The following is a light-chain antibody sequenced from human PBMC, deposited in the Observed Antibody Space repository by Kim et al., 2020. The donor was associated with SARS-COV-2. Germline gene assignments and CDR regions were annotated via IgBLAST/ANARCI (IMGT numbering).Light chain of an antibody. Sequence: QSALTQPRSVSGSPGQSVTISCTGTSSNVGAYNYVSWYQQHPDKAPKLMIYDVNDRPSGVPDLISGSKSGNTASLTISGLQAEDEADYYCCSYAGGYSHVLFGGGTQLTVL. V-gene: IGLV2-11*01. CDR3: CSYAGGYSHVL. CDR2: DVN. J-gene: IGLJ2*01. CDR1: SSNVGAYNY.